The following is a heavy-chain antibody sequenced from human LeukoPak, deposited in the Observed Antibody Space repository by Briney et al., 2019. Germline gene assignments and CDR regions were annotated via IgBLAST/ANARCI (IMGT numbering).Heavy chain of an antibody. CDR2: INHSGST. CDR3: ARGGNYWPQWWFDP. D-gene: IGHD1-26*01. V-gene: IGHV4-34*01. J-gene: IGHJ5*02. CDR1: GGSFSGYY. Sequence: SETLSLTRAVYGGSFSGYYWSWIRQPPGKGLEWIGEINHSGSTNYNPSLKSRVTMSLDASKNQFSLELNSVTPADTAVYYCARGGNYWPQWWFDPWGRGTLVSVSS.